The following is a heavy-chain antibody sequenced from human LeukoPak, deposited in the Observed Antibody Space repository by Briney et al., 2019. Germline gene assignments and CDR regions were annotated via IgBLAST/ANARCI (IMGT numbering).Heavy chain of an antibody. V-gene: IGHV3-21*01. J-gene: IGHJ3*02. D-gene: IGHD6-13*01. CDR3: ARASWSPAAFDI. CDR1: GFTFSSYS. CDR2: ISSSSSYI. Sequence: GESLKISCAASGFTFSSYSMNWVRQAPGKGLEWVSSISSSSSYIYYADSVKGRFTISRDNAKNSLYLQMNSLRAEDTAVYYCARASWSPAAFDIWGQGTMVTVSS.